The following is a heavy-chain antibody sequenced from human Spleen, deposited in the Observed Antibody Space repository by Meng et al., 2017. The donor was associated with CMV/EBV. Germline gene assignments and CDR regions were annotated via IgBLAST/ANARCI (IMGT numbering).Heavy chain of an antibody. CDR2: ISSSSTYI. CDR1: GFTFSSYS. J-gene: IGHJ4*02. CDR3: ARDGGYYYGSSGVPLGYFDY. Sequence: GGSLRLSCAASGFTFSSYSMNWVRQAPGKGLEWVSSISSSSTYIYYADSVKGRFTISRDNAKNSLYLQMNSLRAEDTAVYYCARDGGYYYGSSGVPLGYFDYWGQGTLVTVSS. V-gene: IGHV3-21*01. D-gene: IGHD3-22*01.